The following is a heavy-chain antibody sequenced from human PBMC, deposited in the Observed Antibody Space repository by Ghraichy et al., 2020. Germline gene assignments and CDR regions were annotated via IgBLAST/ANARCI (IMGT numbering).Heavy chain of an antibody. Sequence: SETLSLTCAVSGGSISSSNWWSWVRQPPGKGLEWIGEIYHSGNTNYNPSLKSRVTISVDKSKNQFSLKLSSVTAADTAVYYCAREASGSYPHIDYWDQGTLVTVSS. J-gene: IGHJ4*02. D-gene: IGHD1-26*01. CDR3: AREASGSYPHIDY. CDR2: IYHSGNT. CDR1: GGSISSSNW. V-gene: IGHV4-4*02.